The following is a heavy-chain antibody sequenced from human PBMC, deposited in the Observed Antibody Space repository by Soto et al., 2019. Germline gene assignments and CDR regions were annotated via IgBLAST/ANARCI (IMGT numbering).Heavy chain of an antibody. V-gene: IGHV3-48*02. CDR1: GFTFSSYS. Sequence: EVQLVESGGGLVQPGGSLRLSCAASGFTFSSYSMNWVRQAPGKGLEWVSYISSSSSTIYYADSVKGRFTISRDNAKNSLYLQMNSLRDEDTAVYYCVRSPRDFWSGSLLYYYGMDVWGQGTTVTVSS. CDR2: ISSSSSTI. D-gene: IGHD3-3*01. CDR3: VRSPRDFWSGSLLYYYGMDV. J-gene: IGHJ6*02.